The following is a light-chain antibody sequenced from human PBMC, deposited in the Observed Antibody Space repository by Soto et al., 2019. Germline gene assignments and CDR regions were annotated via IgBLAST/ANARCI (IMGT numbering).Light chain of an antibody. CDR2: VNGDGSH. J-gene: IGLJ2*01. V-gene: IGLV4-69*01. CDR1: SGHSTYA. Sequence: QLVLTQSPSASASLGASVNLTCTLSSGHSTYAIAWHQQQPEKGPRFLMKVNGDGSHIKGDGTPDRFSGSSSGAERYLTISSLQSEDEADYYCQTWGTGFRVFGGGTQLTVL. CDR3: QTWGTGFRV.